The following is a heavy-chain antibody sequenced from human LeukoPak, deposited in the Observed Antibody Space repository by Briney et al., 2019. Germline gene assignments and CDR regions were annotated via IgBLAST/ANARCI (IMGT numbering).Heavy chain of an antibody. J-gene: IGHJ4*02. V-gene: IGHV3-33*01. CDR1: GFTFNRFG. CDR3: ATSAHIEVGTAPPPDY. CDR2: IWYDGSNK. Sequence: GGSLRLSCATSGFTFNRFGMHWVRQAPGKGLEWVAVIWYDGSNKDYADSVKGRFTISRDNSKNTLCLQMSGLRAEDAAVYYCATSAHIEVGTAPPPDYWGQGTLVTVTS. D-gene: IGHD2-21*02.